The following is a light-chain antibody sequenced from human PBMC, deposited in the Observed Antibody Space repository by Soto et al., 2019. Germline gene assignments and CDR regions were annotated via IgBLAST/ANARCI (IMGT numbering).Light chain of an antibody. V-gene: IGKV3-20*01. CDR1: QSVNSNF. CDR3: QHYDGSPRT. CDR2: GVF. Sequence: ETVLTQSPGTVSLSPGERATLSCRTSQSVNSNFLAWYQQKPGQAPRLLISGVFNRTTGIPDRFSGSGSGTDFTLTISGLEPEDSAVYYCQHYDGSPRTVGQGTKLEIK. J-gene: IGKJ2*01.